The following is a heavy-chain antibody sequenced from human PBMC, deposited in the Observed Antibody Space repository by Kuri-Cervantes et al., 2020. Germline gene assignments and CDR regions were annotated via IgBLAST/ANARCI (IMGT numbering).Heavy chain of an antibody. V-gene: IGHV1-24*01. J-gene: IGHJ4*02. CDR1: GYTLTELS. Sequence: GESLKISCKVSGYTLTELSMHWVRQAPGKGLEWMGGFDPEDGGTIYAQKFQGRVTMTEDTSTDTAYMELSSLRSEDTAVYYCATVNYDFWSGMYYWGQGTLVTVSS. CDR2: FDPEDGGT. CDR3: ATVNYDFWSGMYY. D-gene: IGHD3-3*01.